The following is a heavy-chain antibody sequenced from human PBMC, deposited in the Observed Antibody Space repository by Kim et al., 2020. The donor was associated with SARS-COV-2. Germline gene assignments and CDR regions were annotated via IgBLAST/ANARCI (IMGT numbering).Heavy chain of an antibody. Sequence: GESLKISCKASGYSFSDYWIGWVRQTPGHGLEWMGNIYPDDSDTKYSPSFQGQVTISVDLSITTAYLQWSSLKASDTGIYFCARREEYYDVLTGNNWGYFQDWGPGTLVNVSA. CDR3: ARREEYYDVLTGNNWGYFQD. CDR1: GYSFSDYW. V-gene: IGHV5-51*01. D-gene: IGHD3-9*01. CDR2: IYPDDSDT. J-gene: IGHJ1*01.